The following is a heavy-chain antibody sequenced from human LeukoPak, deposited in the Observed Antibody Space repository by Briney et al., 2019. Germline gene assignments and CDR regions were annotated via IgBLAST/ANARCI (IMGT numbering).Heavy chain of an antibody. CDR3: VTARERDV. D-gene: IGHD1-26*01. Sequence: SGRSLRLSHSVSGFNFINYNMNLVRQAPGRGLGWVSFISPSSSTVYYADYVRGRFTIYRDDARNSLFLQMNSLRAADTDVYYCVTARERDVWGKGTTVSVSS. CDR1: GFNFINYN. CDR2: ISPSSSTV. J-gene: IGHJ6*04. V-gene: IGHV3-48*04.